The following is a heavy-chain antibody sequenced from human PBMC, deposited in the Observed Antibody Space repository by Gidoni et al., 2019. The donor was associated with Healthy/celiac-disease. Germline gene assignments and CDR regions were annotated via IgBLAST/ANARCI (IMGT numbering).Heavy chain of an antibody. Sequence: EVQLVASGGGLVQPGGSLKLSCAASGFTFSGSAMHWVRQASGQGLEWVGRIRSKANSYATAYAASVKGRFTISRDDSKNTAYLQMNSLKTEDTAVYYCTRHGYYYDSSGSISPDYWGQGTLVTVSS. D-gene: IGHD3-22*01. V-gene: IGHV3-73*02. CDR2: IRSKANSYAT. J-gene: IGHJ4*02. CDR1: GFTFSGSA. CDR3: TRHGYYYDSSGSISPDY.